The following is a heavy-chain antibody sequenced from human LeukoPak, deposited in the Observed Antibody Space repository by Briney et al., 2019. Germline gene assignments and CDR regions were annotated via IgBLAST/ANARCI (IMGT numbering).Heavy chain of an antibody. Sequence: PWGSLRLSCAASGFTFSSYAMSWVGQAPGKGLAWVSAISGSGGRTYYEHSAKGRFPISRDNSKNTLYLQMNSLRAEDTVVYYCAKPPTIYYYDSSGYYPLGYWGQGTLVTVSS. CDR1: GFTFSSYA. D-gene: IGHD3-22*01. J-gene: IGHJ4*02. CDR2: ISGSGGRT. V-gene: IGHV3-23*01. CDR3: AKPPTIYYYDSSGYYPLGY.